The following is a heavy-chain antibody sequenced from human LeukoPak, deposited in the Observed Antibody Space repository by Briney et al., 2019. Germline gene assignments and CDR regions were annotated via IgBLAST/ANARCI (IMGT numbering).Heavy chain of an antibody. Sequence: GGSLRLSCAASGFTFSSYAMSWVRQAPGKGLEWVSGISGSSGSTVYADSVKGRFTISGDNSKNSLYLQMNSLRAEDTAVYYCARGKGYCSGGSCYGSFAYWGQGTLVTVSS. CDR1: GFTFSSYA. D-gene: IGHD2-15*01. CDR2: ISGSSGST. CDR3: ARGKGYCSGGSCYGSFAY. V-gene: IGHV3-23*01. J-gene: IGHJ4*02.